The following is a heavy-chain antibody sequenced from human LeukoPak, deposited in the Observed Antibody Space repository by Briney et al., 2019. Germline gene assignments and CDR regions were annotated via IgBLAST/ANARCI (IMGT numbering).Heavy chain of an antibody. Sequence: PSETLSLTCAVYGGSFSGYYWSWIRQPPGKGLEWTGEINHSGSTNYNPSLKSRVTISVDTSKNQFSLKLSSVTAADTAVYYCARGKRVIVVVIRLNNWFDPWGQGTLVTVSS. CDR3: ARGKRVIVVVIRLNNWFDP. V-gene: IGHV4-34*01. J-gene: IGHJ5*02. CDR2: INHSGST. D-gene: IGHD3-22*01. CDR1: GGSFSGYY.